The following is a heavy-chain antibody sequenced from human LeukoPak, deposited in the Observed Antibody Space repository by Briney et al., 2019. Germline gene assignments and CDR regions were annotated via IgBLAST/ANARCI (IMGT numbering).Heavy chain of an antibody. CDR1: GYTFTSYY. D-gene: IGHD6-13*01. CDR2: INPSGGST. CDR3: ASGEYSSSWYANPFDP. V-gene: IGHV1-46*01. J-gene: IGHJ5*02. Sequence: ASVKVSCKPSGYTFTSYYMHWVRQAPGQGLEWMGIINPSGGSTSYAQKFQGRVTMTRDMSTSTVYMELSSLRSEDTAVYYCASGEYSSSWYANPFDPWGQGTLVTVSS.